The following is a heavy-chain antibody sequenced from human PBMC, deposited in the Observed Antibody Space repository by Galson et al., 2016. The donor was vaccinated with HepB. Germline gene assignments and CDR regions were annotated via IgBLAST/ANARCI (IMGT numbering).Heavy chain of an antibody. CDR2: LDWDDDK. CDR3: ARSKGCAPFYFDY. V-gene: IGHV2-70*01. J-gene: IGHJ4*02. Sequence: PALVNPTQTLSLTCTFSGFSLSTSGMCVSWIRQPPGKAPEWLALLDWDDDKHYSASVKTRVTISKDTSKNQVVLTMTNMDPVDTATYYCARSKGCAPFYFDYWGQGILVTVSS. CDR1: GFSLSTSGMC. D-gene: IGHD2-8*01.